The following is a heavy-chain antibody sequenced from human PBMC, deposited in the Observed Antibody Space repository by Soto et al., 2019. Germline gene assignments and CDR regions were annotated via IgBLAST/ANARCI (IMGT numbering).Heavy chain of an antibody. V-gene: IGHV4-30-4*01. CDR2: IYYSGST. CDR1: GGSIRSDDYY. Sequence: PSETLSLTCTVSGGSIRSDDYYWSWIRQPPGKGLEWIGYIYYSGSTNYNPSLKSRVTISVDTSKNQFSLKLSSVTAADTAVYYCARGRWYFDYWGQGTLVTVSS. D-gene: IGHD2-15*01. J-gene: IGHJ4*02. CDR3: ARGRWYFDY.